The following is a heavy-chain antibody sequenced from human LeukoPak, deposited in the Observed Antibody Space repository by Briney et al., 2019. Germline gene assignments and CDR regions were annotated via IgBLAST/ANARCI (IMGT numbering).Heavy chain of an antibody. CDR1: GFTFSTYA. CDR3: AKPYCSGGRCYFYYGMDV. J-gene: IGHJ6*02. Sequence: PGGSLRLSCVASGFTFSTYAMTWVRQARGKGLEWVSTVSANAYSTYYADSVKGRFTISRDNSKNTLYLQMNSLRAEDTAVYYCAKPYCSGGRCYFYYGMDVWGQGTTVTVSS. D-gene: IGHD2-15*01. V-gene: IGHV3-23*01. CDR2: VSANAYST.